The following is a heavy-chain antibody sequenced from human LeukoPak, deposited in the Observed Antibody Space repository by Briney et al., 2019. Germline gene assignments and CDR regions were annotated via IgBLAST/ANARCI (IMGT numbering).Heavy chain of an antibody. Sequence: ASVKVSCKASGYTFTGYYMHWVRQAPGQGLEWMGWINPNSGGTNYAQKFQGRVTMTRDTSISTAYMELSRLRSDDTAVYYCAIDYSYGSTKRDYWGQGTLVTVSS. V-gene: IGHV1-2*02. J-gene: IGHJ4*02. CDR2: INPNSGGT. CDR1: GYTFTGYY. CDR3: AIDYSYGSTKRDY. D-gene: IGHD5-18*01.